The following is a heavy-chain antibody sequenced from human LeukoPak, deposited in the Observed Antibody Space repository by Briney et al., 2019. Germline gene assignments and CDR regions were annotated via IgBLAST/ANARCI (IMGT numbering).Heavy chain of an antibody. D-gene: IGHD1-14*01. CDR2: INPSGGST. Sequence: ASVKVSCKASGYTFTGYYMHWVRQAPGQGLEWMGIINPSGGSTTYAQKFQGRVTMTRDTSTSTVYMELSSLRSEDTAVCYCARNRNIRGPREPFAYWGQGTLVTVTS. CDR1: GYTFTGYY. V-gene: IGHV1-46*01. J-gene: IGHJ4*02. CDR3: ARNRNIRGPREPFAY.